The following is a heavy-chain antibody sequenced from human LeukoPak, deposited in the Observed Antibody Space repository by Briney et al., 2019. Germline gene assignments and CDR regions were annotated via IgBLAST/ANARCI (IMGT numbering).Heavy chain of an antibody. CDR3: ARGGGYCSSTSCYGRDFDY. Sequence: PGGSLRLSCAASGFTFSGYEMNWVRQAPGKGLEWVSYISSSGSTIYYADSVKGRFTISRDNAKNSLYLQMNSLRAEDTAVYYCARGGGYCSSTSCYGRDFDYWGQGTLVTVSS. CDR2: ISSSGSTI. J-gene: IGHJ4*02. CDR1: GFTFSGYE. V-gene: IGHV3-48*03. D-gene: IGHD2-2*03.